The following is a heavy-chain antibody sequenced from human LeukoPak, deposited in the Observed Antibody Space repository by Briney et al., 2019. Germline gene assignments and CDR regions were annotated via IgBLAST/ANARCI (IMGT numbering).Heavy chain of an antibody. D-gene: IGHD1-7*01. CDR1: GGSISSGSYY. Sequence: SETLSLTCTVSGGSISSGSYYWSWIRQPAGKGLEWIGRIYTSGSTNYNPSLKSRVTISVDTSKNQFSLKLSSVTAADTAVYCCARGITGTTIGYWGQGTLVTVSS. CDR3: ARGITGTTIGY. V-gene: IGHV4-61*02. J-gene: IGHJ4*02. CDR2: IYTSGST.